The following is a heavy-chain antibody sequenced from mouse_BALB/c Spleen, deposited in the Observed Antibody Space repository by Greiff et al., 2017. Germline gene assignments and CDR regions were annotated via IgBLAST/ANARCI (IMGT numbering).Heavy chain of an antibody. D-gene: IGHD4-1*01. CDR3: AITGTWFAY. CDR2: IYPGDGDT. CDR1: GYAFSSYW. V-gene: IGHV1-80*01. Sequence: VQGVESGAELVRPGSSVTISCKASGYAFSSYWMNWVKQRPGQGLEWIGQIYPGDGDTNYNGKFKGKATLTADKSSSTAYMQLSSLTSEDSAVYFCAITGTWFAYWGQGTLVTVSA. J-gene: IGHJ3*01.